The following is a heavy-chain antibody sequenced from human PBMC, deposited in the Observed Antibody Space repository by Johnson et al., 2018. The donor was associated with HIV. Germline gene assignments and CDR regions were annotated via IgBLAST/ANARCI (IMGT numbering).Heavy chain of an antibody. CDR3: VSSGCQRCAFDI. V-gene: IGHV3-11*04. CDR2: ISSSGSTI. Sequence: QVQLVESGGGLVKPGGSLRLSCAASGFTFSDYYMSWIRQAPGKGLAWVSYISSSGSTIYYADSVKGRFTISRDNSNNTLYLQMNSLRAEDTAVYYCVSSGCQRCAFDIWGQGTMVTVSS. D-gene: IGHD6-19*01. CDR1: GFTFSDYY. J-gene: IGHJ3*02.